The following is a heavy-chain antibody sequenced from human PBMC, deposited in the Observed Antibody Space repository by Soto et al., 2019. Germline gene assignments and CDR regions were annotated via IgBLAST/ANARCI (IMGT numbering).Heavy chain of an antibody. J-gene: IGHJ4*02. CDR1: GGSISSGGYF. CDR3: ARGRTNLDY. Sequence: QVQLQESGPGLVKPSQTLSLTCTVSGGSISSGGYFWSWIRQHPGKGLEWIGSIDYRGTTYYNPSLKSRLTISVDTSNNQFSLKLSSVTAADTALYYCARGRTNLDYWGQGTLVTVSS. V-gene: IGHV4-31*03. CDR2: IDYRGTT.